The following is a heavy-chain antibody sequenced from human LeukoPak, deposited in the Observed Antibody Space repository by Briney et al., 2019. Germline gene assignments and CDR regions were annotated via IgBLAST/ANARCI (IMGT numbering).Heavy chain of an antibody. CDR1: GFTFSRYW. D-gene: IGHD3-22*01. CDR2: IYSGGST. Sequence: GGSLRLPCAASGFTFSRYWMHWVRQAPGKGLEWVSVIYSGGSTYYADSVKGRFTISRDNSKNTLYLQMNSLRAEDTAVYYCAREGYYDSSGYYYEGARFDYWGQGTLVTVSS. J-gene: IGHJ4*02. CDR3: AREGYYDSSGYYYEGARFDY. V-gene: IGHV3-53*01.